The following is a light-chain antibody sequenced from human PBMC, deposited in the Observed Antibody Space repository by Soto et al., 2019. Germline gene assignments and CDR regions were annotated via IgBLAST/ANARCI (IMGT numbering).Light chain of an antibody. V-gene: IGKV1-5*03. CDR3: QQYKSSWM. CDR1: QIIDTW. Sequence: DLQMTQSPSTLSASVGDRVIITCRASQIIDTWLAWYQQRPGKAPKVLISKVSNLESGVPARFRGSGSGTEFTLTISGLQPDDFATYYCQQYKSSWMFGQGTKVDIK. J-gene: IGKJ1*01. CDR2: KVS.